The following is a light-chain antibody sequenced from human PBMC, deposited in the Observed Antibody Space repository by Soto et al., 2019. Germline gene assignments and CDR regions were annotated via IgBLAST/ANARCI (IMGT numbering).Light chain of an antibody. Sequence: EIVLTQSPATLSLSPGERVYLSCRASQSVNTYFAWYQQKPGQAPRLLIYDASSRATGIPARFSGSGSGTDFTLTISSLEPEDFAIYYCQQRSSWPLTFGHGTRVEI. CDR3: QQRSSWPLT. CDR2: DAS. J-gene: IGKJ1*01. CDR1: QSVNTY. V-gene: IGKV3-11*01.